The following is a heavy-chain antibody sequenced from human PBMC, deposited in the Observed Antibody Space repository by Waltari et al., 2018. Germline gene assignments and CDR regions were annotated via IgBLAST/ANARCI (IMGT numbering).Heavy chain of an antibody. CDR3: GRFTRGRNSDY. D-gene: IGHD1-26*01. CDR1: GFTFRIYW. Sequence: EVQLVESGGGLVQPGGSLRLSCVASGFTFRIYWMSWVRQAPGKGVEWVANIKEDGSEKYYVDSVKGRFTVSRDNAKNSLYLQMNSLRAEDTAVYYCGRFTRGRNSDYWGPGTLLTVSS. V-gene: IGHV3-7*01. CDR2: IKEDGSEK. J-gene: IGHJ4*02.